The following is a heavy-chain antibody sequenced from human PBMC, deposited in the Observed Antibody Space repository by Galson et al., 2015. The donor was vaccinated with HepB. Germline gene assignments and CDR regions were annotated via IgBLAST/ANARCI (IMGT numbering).Heavy chain of an antibody. V-gene: IGHV3-15*01. CDR1: GFTFSNAW. D-gene: IGHD3-22*01. CDR3: TTDYYDSSGYYLAY. CDR2: IKSKTDGGTT. Sequence: SLRLSCAASGFTFSNAWMSWVRQAPGKGLEWVGRIKSKTDGGTTDYAAPVKGRFTISRDDSKNTLYLQMNSLKTEDTAVYYCTTDYYDSSGYYLAYWGQGTLVTVSS. J-gene: IGHJ4*02.